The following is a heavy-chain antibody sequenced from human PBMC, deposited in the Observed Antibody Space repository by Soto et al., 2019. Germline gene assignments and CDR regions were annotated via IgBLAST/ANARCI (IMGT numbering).Heavy chain of an antibody. CDR3: ARQGVDNQDVKAV. CDR2: IDPSDSYT. V-gene: IGHV5-10-1*01. Sequence: GESLKISCKGSGYSFTSYWISWVRQMPGKGLEWMGRIDPSDSYTNYSPSFQGHVTISADKSISTAYLQWSSLKVSDTAMYYCARQGVDNQDVKAVCGQGTTVTVSS. J-gene: IGHJ6*02. CDR1: GYSFTSYW. D-gene: IGHD3-10*01.